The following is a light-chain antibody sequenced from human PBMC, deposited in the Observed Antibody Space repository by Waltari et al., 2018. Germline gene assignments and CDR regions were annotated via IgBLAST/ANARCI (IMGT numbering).Light chain of an antibody. V-gene: IGLV2-14*03. J-gene: IGLJ2*01. Sequence: QSALTQPASVSGSPGPSITISCTATSSDVGTYNYVSWYQQHPGKAPKLMIYDVSNRPSGVSNRFSGSKSGNTASLTISGLQAEDEADYYCCSYTSSSTYVLFGGGTKLTVL. CDR1: SSDVGTYNY. CDR2: DVS. CDR3: CSYTSSSTYVL.